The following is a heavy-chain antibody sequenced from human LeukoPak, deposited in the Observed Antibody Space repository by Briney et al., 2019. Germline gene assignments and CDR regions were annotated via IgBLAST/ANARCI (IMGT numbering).Heavy chain of an antibody. Sequence: GGSLRLSCAASGFTFSNAWMSWVRQAPGKGLEWVGRIKSKTDGGTTDYAAPAKGRFTISRDDSKNTLYLQMNSLKTEDTAVYYCTTDKVARITIFGVVTPHYWGQGTLVTVSS. D-gene: IGHD3-3*01. CDR2: IKSKTDGGTT. J-gene: IGHJ4*02. CDR3: TTDKVARITIFGVVTPHY. V-gene: IGHV3-15*01. CDR1: GFTFSNAW.